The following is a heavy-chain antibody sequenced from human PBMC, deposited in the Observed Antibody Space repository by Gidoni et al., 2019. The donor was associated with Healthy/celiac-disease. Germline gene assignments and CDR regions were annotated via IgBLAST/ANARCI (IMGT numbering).Heavy chain of an antibody. V-gene: IGHV4-59*08. Sequence: VQLQDSGPALVKPSESLSLTSPVFGGSISSYYWSWIRQPPGKGLEWIGYIYYSGSTNYNPSLKSRVTISVDTSKNQFSLKLSSVTAADTAVYYCARIYSTGPDGDVWGQGTTVTVSS. CDR1: GGSISSYY. CDR2: IYYSGST. CDR3: ARIYSTGPDGDV. J-gene: IGHJ6*02. D-gene: IGHD6-25*01.